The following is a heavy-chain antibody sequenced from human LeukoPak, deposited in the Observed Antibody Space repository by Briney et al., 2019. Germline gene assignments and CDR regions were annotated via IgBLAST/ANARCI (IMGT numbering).Heavy chain of an antibody. CDR1: GFTFSSYW. CDR2: IKQDGSEK. Sequence: GGSLRLSCAASGFTFSSYWMSWVRQAPGKGLEWVANIKQDGSEKYYVDSVEGRFTISRDNAKNSLYLQMNSLRAEDTAVYYCARDGGEQQLVLFDYWGQGTLVTVSS. CDR3: ARDGGEQQLVLFDY. D-gene: IGHD6-13*01. V-gene: IGHV3-7*01. J-gene: IGHJ4*02.